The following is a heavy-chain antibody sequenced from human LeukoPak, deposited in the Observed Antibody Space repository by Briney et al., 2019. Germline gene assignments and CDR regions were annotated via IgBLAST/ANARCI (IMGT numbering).Heavy chain of an antibody. J-gene: IGHJ4*02. CDR2: ISATGNTI. CDR3: AKDGGGNCYDPIDY. Sequence: GGSLRLSCATSGFTFSSYEMNWVRQAPGKGLEWVSYISATGNTIYYADSVKGRFTISRDNAKNSLYLQMNSLRAEDTALYFCAKDGGGNCYDPIDYWGQGILVTVSS. D-gene: IGHD2-21*01. V-gene: IGHV3-48*03. CDR1: GFTFSSYE.